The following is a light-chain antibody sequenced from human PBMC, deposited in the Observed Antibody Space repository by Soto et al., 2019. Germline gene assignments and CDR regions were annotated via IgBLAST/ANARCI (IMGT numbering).Light chain of an antibody. CDR1: QSISXQ. CDR2: QAS. J-gene: IGKJ1*01. V-gene: IGKV1-5*03. CDR3: LXYQSYWT. Sequence: DIQMTQSPSTLFASVGDRXXXXXXASQSISXQLAWYQQKPGKAPNLLIYQASNLETGVPSRFTGSGSGTEFTLTISSLQPXXLAXXXCLXYQSYWTFGQGTKVEVK.